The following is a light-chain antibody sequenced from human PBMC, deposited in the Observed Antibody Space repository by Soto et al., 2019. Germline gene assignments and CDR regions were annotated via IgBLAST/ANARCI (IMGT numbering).Light chain of an antibody. CDR3: QQYYDWPRT. V-gene: IGKV3-15*01. J-gene: IGKJ1*01. CDR1: QGIISN. Sequence: DTVMTQSPVTRSGSPGERVTLSCRASQGIISNLAWYQQKRGQAPRVLIYGASTRATGVPDRFSGSGSGTEFTLTITSLQSEDSAIYYCQQYYDWPRTFGQGTKVDIK. CDR2: GAS.